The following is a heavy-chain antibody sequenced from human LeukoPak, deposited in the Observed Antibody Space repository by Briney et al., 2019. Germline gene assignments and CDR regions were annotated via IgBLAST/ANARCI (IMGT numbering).Heavy chain of an antibody. Sequence: SETLSLTCTVSGGSISSYYWSWIRQPPGKGLEWIGYIYYSGSTNYNPSLKSRVTISVDTSKNQFSLKLSSVTAADTAVYYCARRRGYDWFDPWGQGTLVTVSS. CDR1: GGSISSYY. CDR2: IYYSGST. V-gene: IGHV4-59*08. D-gene: IGHD5-18*01. J-gene: IGHJ5*02. CDR3: ARRRGYDWFDP.